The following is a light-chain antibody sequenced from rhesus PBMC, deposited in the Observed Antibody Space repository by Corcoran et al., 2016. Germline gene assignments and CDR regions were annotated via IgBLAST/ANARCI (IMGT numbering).Light chain of an antibody. CDR3: QQFTNWPLT. J-gene: IGKJ4*01. CDR1: QSVSSN. CDR2: GAS. Sequence: EIVMTQSPATLSLSPGERATLSCRASQSVSSNLAWYQQKPGQAPSLLIYGASTRATGIPDRFSGRGSGTYFHLTISSLEPEDFAVYYCQQFTNWPLTFGGGTKVEIK. V-gene: IGKV3-42*03.